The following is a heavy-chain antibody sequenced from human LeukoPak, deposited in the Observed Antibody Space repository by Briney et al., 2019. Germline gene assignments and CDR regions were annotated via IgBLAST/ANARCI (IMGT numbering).Heavy chain of an antibody. CDR1: GYTFTSYY. CDR3: ARGGRNYYGSGDDDY. CDR2: INPSGGST. V-gene: IGHV1-46*01. J-gene: IGHJ4*02. Sequence: ASVKVSCKASGYTFTSYYMRWVRQAPGQGLEWMGIINPSGGSTTYAQKFQGRVTMTSDTSTSTVYMDLSSLRSEDTAVYYCARGGRNYYGSGDDDYWGQGTLVTVSS. D-gene: IGHD3-10*01.